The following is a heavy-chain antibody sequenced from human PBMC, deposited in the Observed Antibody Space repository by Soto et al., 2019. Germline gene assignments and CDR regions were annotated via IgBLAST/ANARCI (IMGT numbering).Heavy chain of an antibody. V-gene: IGHV4-30-4*01. Sequence: PSETLSLTCTVSGGSISSGDYYWSWIRQPPGKGLEWIGYIYYSGSTYYNPSLKSRVTISVDTSKNQFSLKLSSVTAADTAVYYCARDSPIAARPPYGMDVWGQGTTVTVSS. J-gene: IGHJ6*02. D-gene: IGHD6-6*01. CDR1: GGSISSGDYY. CDR2: IYYSGST. CDR3: ARDSPIAARPPYGMDV.